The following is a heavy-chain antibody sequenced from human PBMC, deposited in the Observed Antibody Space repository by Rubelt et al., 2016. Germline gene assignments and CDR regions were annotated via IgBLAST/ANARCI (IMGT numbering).Heavy chain of an antibody. CDR1: GFTFRSYA. CDR2: IKEDGSDK. CDR3: ARGQTLAAAILDY. V-gene: IGHV3-7*01. Sequence: EVQLVESGGGLVQPGGSLKLSCAVSGFTFRSYAVNWVRQAPGKGPEWVANIKEDGSDKYYVDSVKGRFTISRDNTKNSLYLQMYSLRAEDKAVYYCARGQTLAAAILDYWGQGTLVTVSS. J-gene: IGHJ4*02. D-gene: IGHD6-13*01.